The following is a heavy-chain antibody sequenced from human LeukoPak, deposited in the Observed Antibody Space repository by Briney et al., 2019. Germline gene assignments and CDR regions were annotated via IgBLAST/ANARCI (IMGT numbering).Heavy chain of an antibody. J-gene: IGHJ4*02. Sequence: GGSLRLSCAASGFTFSSYWMSWVRQAPGKGLEWVANIKQGGSEKYYVGSVKGRFTISRDNAKNSLYLQMNSLRAEDTAVYYCARDVVGYYDSSGYYDYWGQGTLVTVSS. D-gene: IGHD3-22*01. CDR1: GFTFSSYW. CDR2: IKQGGSEK. CDR3: ARDVVGYYDSSGYYDY. V-gene: IGHV3-7*01.